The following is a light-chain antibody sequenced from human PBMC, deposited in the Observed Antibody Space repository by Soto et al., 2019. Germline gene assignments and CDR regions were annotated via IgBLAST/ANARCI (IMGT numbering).Light chain of an antibody. CDR3: QSYDSSNVV. Sequence: NFMLTQPHSVSESPGKTVTISCTGSSGSIASNYVQWYQQRPGSAPTTVIYEDNQRPPGVPDRFSGSIDSSSNSASLTISGLKTEDEADYYCQSYDSSNVVFGGGTQLTVL. J-gene: IGLJ2*01. CDR2: EDN. V-gene: IGLV6-57*02. CDR1: SGSIASNY.